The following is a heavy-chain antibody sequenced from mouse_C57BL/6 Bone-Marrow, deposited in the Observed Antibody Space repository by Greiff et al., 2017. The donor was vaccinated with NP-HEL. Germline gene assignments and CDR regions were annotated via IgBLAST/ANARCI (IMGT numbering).Heavy chain of an antibody. CDR2: IYPGDGDT. CDR1: GYEFSNYW. CDR3: ARGAY. Sequence: VQGVESGAELVKPGASVKISCKASGYEFSNYWMNWVKQRPGKGLEWIGQIYPGDGDTNYNGKFKDKAKLTADKSSSTAYMQPSRLTSEDSAVYFCARGAYWGQGTLVTVSA. V-gene: IGHV1-80*01. J-gene: IGHJ3*01.